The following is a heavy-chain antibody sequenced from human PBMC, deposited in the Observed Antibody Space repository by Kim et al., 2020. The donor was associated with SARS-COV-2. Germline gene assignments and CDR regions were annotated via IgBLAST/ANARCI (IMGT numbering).Heavy chain of an antibody. CDR1: GFTFSSYD. Sequence: GGSLRLSCAASGFTFSSYDMHWVRQATGKGLEWVSAIGTAGDTYYPGSVKGRFTISRENAKNSLYLQMNSLRAGDTAVYYCARGMVRRASPAFDIWGQGTMVTVSS. CDR3: ARGMVRRASPAFDI. V-gene: IGHV3-13*01. J-gene: IGHJ3*02. D-gene: IGHD3-10*01. CDR2: IGTAGDT.